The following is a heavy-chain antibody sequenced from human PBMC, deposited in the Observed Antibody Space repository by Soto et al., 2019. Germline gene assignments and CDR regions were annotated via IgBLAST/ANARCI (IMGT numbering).Heavy chain of an antibody. Sequence: PSETLSLTCTVPGDSISTYYWSWVRQPPGKGPEWIGYIYYTGSTNYDSSLKSRVTISVDTSKNQFSLKLSSVTAADTAVYYCARGRYDVLTGYYPWSYHYYMDVWGKGTTVTVSS. CDR1: GDSISTYY. V-gene: IGHV4-59*01. CDR2: IYYTGST. CDR3: ARGRYDVLTGYYPWSYHYYMDV. J-gene: IGHJ6*03. D-gene: IGHD3-9*01.